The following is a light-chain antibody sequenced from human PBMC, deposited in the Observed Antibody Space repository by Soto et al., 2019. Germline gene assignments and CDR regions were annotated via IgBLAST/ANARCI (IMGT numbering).Light chain of an antibody. CDR1: SSDVGGYNS. CDR2: DVT. Sequence: QSALTQPASVSGSPGQSITISCTGTSSDVGGYNSVSWYQQHPGKAPKVMIYDVTNRPSGVFNRFSGSKSGNTASLTISELQAEDEADYYCSSYTSSTTRVFGTGTKLTVL. J-gene: IGLJ1*01. V-gene: IGLV2-14*01. CDR3: SSYTSSTTRV.